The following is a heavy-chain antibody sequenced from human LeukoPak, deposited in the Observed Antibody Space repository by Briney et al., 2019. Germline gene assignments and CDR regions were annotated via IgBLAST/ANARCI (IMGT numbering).Heavy chain of an antibody. V-gene: IGHV3-11*01. CDR1: GFIFSDYY. CDR2: ISSGGNII. J-gene: IGHJ4*02. CDR3: AKDKRRYSSGWYYFDY. D-gene: IGHD6-19*01. Sequence: GGSLRLSCAASGFIFSDYYMSWIRQAPGKGLEWVSYISSGGNIIYYADSVKGRFTISRDNAKNSLYLQMNSLRAEDTALYYCAKDKRRYSSGWYYFDYWGQGTLVTVSS.